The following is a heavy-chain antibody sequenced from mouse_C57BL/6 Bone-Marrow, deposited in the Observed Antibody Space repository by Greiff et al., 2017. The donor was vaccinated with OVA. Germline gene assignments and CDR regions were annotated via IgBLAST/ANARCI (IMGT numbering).Heavy chain of an antibody. CDR1: GFTFSSYA. CDR2: ISDGGSYT. Sequence: EVKLVESGGGLVKPGGSLKLSCAASGFTFSSYAMSWVRQTPEKRLEWVATISDGGSYTYYPDNVKGRFTIARDNTKNNLYLQMSHLKSKDTATDDCARGGYSPFAYWGQGTLVTVSA. J-gene: IGHJ3*01. D-gene: IGHD2-12*01. CDR3: ARGGYSPFAY. V-gene: IGHV5-4*03.